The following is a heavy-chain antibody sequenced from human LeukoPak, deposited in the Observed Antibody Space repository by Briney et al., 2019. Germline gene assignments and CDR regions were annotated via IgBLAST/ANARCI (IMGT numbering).Heavy chain of an antibody. V-gene: IGHV1-18*01. CDR3: ARYCSSTSCYAGGNYYYGMDV. CDR2: ISAYNGNT. Sequence: VSVKVSCKASGYTFTSYGISWVRQAPGQGLEWMGWISAYNGNTNYAQKLQGRVTMTTDTSTSTAYMELRSLRSDDTAVYYCARYCSSTSCYAGGNYYYGMDVWGQGTTVTVSS. J-gene: IGHJ6*02. D-gene: IGHD2-2*01. CDR1: GYTFTSYG.